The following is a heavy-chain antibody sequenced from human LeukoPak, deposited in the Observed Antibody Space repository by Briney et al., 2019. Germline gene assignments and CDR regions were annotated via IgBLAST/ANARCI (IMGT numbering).Heavy chain of an antibody. CDR3: VRDSYSRDLDY. CDR1: AFTFSCYW. CDR2: IKEDGSEQ. J-gene: IGHJ4*02. D-gene: IGHD3-22*01. Sequence: GGSLRLCCAASAFTFSCYWMSWVRQAPGEGLEWVANIKEDGSEQYYVDSLKGRFTISRDNAKNSLYLQMNSLRAEDTAVYYCVRDSYSRDLDYWGQGTLVTVSS. V-gene: IGHV3-7*01.